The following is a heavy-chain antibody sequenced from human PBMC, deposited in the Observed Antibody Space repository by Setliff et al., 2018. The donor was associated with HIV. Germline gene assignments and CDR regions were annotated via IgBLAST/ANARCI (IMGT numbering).Heavy chain of an antibody. J-gene: IGHJ5*02. CDR2: IYYSGST. V-gene: IGHV4-59*01. CDR1: GDSFTSSY. Sequence: SETLSLTCTVSGDSFTSSYWSWIRQPPGKGLEWIGYIYYSGSTNYNPSLKSRVTMSVDTSKTQFSLQLSSVTAADTALYYCARGWSSGWYNWFDPWGQGTLVTVSS. CDR3: ARGWSSGWYNWFDP. D-gene: IGHD6-19*01.